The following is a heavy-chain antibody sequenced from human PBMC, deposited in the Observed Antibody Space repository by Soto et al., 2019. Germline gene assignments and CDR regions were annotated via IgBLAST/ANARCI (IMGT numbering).Heavy chain of an antibody. V-gene: IGHV3-72*01. CDR3: AALITESGGPDC. CDR2: TRNKANSYST. D-gene: IGHD1-20*01. J-gene: IGHJ4*02. CDR1: GFTFSDYY. Sequence: PGGSLRLSCAVSGFTFSDYYMDWVRQAPGKGLEWVGRTRNKANSYSTDYAASVKGRFTISRDDSKNSLYLQMNSLKSEDTAVNYCAALITESGGPDCGGQGPLVTVSS.